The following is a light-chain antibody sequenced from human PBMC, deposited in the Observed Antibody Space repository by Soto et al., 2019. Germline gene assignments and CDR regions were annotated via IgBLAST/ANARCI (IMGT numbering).Light chain of an antibody. CDR2: EVT. Sequence: QSALTQPASVSGSPGQSITISCTGTSIDVGAYNFVSWYQFHPGRAPKLIIYEVTIRPSGVSNRFSGSKSGNTAYLTISGLQAEDEADYYCSSYTTSAPYVFGSGTKVTVV. CDR1: SIDVGAYNF. V-gene: IGLV2-14*01. CDR3: SSYTTSAPYV. J-gene: IGLJ1*01.